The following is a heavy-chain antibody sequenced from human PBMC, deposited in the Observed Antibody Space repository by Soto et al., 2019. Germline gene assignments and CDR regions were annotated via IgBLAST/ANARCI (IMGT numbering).Heavy chain of an antibody. V-gene: IGHV3-23*01. D-gene: IGHD1-26*01. CDR2: LSASGATT. CDR1: GFTFSTYA. Sequence: EVQLLESGGGLVQPGGSLRLSCAASGFTFSTYAMTWVRQAPGKGLKWVSALSASGATTYHADSVKGRFTISRDNTGNTLDLQMNSLRAEDTGVYYGAKGLSGSKYYYDGMDVWGQGTRVTVSS. J-gene: IGHJ6*02. CDR3: AKGLSGSKYYYDGMDV.